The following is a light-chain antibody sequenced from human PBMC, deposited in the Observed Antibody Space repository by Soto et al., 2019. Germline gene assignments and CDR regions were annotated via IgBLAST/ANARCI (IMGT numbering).Light chain of an antibody. V-gene: IGKV3-11*01. J-gene: IGKJ5*01. CDR3: QQRIKSIT. CDR2: DAS. CDR1: QSVTSY. Sequence: EIVLTQSPGTLSLSPGERATLSFRSRQSVTSYLAWYQQKPGQAPRLLIYDASNRATGVPARFSGSGSGTDLTLTISRLEPQDFAVYYCQQRIKSITFGQGTRLEI.